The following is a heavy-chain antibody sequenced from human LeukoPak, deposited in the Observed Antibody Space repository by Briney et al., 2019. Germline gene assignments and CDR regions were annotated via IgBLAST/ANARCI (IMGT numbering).Heavy chain of an antibody. CDR2: IYPDDSDT. CDR3: ARHGHCTNGVCYSNYYYYMDV. D-gene: IGHD2-8*01. Sequence: GESLKISXKGSGYSFTSYWIGWVRQMPGKGQEWMGIIYPDDSDTIYSPSFEGQVIISVDKSISTAYLQWSSLKASDTATYYCARHGHCTNGVCYSNYYYYMDVWGKGTTVTVSS. CDR1: GYSFTSYW. J-gene: IGHJ6*03. V-gene: IGHV5-51*01.